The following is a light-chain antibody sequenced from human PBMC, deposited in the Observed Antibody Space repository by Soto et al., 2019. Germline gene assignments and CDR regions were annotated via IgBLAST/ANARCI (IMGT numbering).Light chain of an antibody. V-gene: IGLV2-14*01. J-gene: IGLJ2*01. CDR1: SSDVGAYNY. CDR3: SSFTSSSTRI. Sequence: QSALTQPASVSGSPGQSITISCTGTSSDVGAYNYVSWYQHHPGKGPKLMIYEVSNRPSGVSNRFSGSKSDNTASLTISGLQAEDEADYYCSSFTSSSTRIFGGGTKVTVL. CDR2: EVS.